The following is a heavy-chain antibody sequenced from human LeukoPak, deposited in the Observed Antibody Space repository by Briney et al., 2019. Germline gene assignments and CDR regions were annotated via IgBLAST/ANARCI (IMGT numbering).Heavy chain of an antibody. D-gene: IGHD3-22*01. CDR1: GFTVSNNF. CDR3: ARGDDSGYYDYFDY. V-gene: IGHV3-53*01. CDR2: IHTDGNT. Sequence: GGSLRLSCAASGFTVSNNFMYWVRQAPGKGLEWVSVIHTDGNTFYADSVEGRFTISRDNFKNTVYLQMSSLRAEDTAVYYCARGDDSGYYDYFDYWDQGALVTVSS. J-gene: IGHJ4*02.